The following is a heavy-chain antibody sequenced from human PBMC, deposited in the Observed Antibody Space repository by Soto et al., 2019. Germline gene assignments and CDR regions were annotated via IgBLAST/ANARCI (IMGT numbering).Heavy chain of an antibody. CDR1: GYTFTSYA. Sequence: QVQLVQSGAEVKKPGASVKVSCKASGYTFTSYAMYWVRQAPGQRLEWMGWINAGNGNTKYSQKFQGRVTITRDTSASTAYMELSSLRSEDTAVYYCARTPLAVAGTSDYWGQGTLVTVSS. D-gene: IGHD6-19*01. V-gene: IGHV1-3*01. CDR2: INAGNGNT. J-gene: IGHJ4*02. CDR3: ARTPLAVAGTSDY.